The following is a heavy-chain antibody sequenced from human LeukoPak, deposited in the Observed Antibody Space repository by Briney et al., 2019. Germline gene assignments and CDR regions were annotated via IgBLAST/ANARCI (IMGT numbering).Heavy chain of an antibody. V-gene: IGHV3-11*04. CDR3: AKDLSSSGRSYYFDY. Sequence: GGSLRLSCAASGFTFSDYYMSWIRQAPGKGLEWISYISGSDGIIYYTDSVRGRFTISRDNAKKSLYLQMNRLTAEDTAVYYCAKDLSSSGRSYYFDYWGQGTLVTVSS. J-gene: IGHJ4*02. CDR1: GFTFSDYY. CDR2: ISGSDGII. D-gene: IGHD6-13*01.